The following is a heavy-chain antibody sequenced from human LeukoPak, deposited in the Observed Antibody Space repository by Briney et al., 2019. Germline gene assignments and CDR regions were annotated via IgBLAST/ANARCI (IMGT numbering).Heavy chain of an antibody. CDR1: GGTFSSYA. CDR2: IIPISGTV. Sequence: ASVKVSCKASGGTFSSYAISWVRQAPGQGLEWMGGIIPISGTVDYAQKFQGRVTIIADKSTSTAYMELSSLRSEDTAVYYCARGYGATYCSFDHWGQGTLVTVSS. V-gene: IGHV1-69*06. CDR3: ARGYGATYCSFDH. D-gene: IGHD1-26*01. J-gene: IGHJ4*02.